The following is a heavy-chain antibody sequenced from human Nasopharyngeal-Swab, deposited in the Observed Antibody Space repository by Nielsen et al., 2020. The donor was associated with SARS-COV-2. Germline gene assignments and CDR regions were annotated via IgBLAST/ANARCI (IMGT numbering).Heavy chain of an antibody. V-gene: IGHV3-13*04. CDR2: IGTAGDT. CDR3: ARAVGYCSSTSCYYYYGMDV. D-gene: IGHD2-2*03. CDR1: GFTFSSYD. Sequence: GESLKISCAASGFTFSSYDMHWVRQATGTGLEWVSAIGTAGDTYYPGSVKGRFTISRENAKNSLYLQMNSLRAGDTAVYYCARAVGYCSSTSCYYYYGMDVWGQGTTVTVSS. J-gene: IGHJ6*02.